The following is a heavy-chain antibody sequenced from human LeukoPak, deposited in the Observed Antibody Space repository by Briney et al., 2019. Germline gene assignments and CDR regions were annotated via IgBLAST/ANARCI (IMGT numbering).Heavy chain of an antibody. CDR3: ARSVSGSYSDYYYYMEV. CDR2: IIPIFGTA. V-gene: IGHV1-69*13. Sequence: SVKVSCKASGGTFSSHAISWVRQAPGQGLEWMGGIIPIFGTANYAQKFQGRVTITADESTSTAYMELSSLRSEDTAVYYCARSVSGSYSDYYYYMEVWGKGTTVTVSS. D-gene: IGHD1-26*01. CDR1: GGTFSSHA. J-gene: IGHJ6*03.